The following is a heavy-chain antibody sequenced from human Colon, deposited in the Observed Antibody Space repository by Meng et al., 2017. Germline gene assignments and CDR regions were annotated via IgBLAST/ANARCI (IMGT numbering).Heavy chain of an antibody. CDR2: ISHSSTNI. CDR1: GFSFSSHA. V-gene: IGHV3-21*01. CDR3: SRGSNTWPFDN. Sequence: VELVESGGGLGKPGGSLRLSCGASGFSFSSHAMNWVRQAPGKGLEWVSSISHSSTNIYYADSVKGRFTISRDNAKNALYLQMNSLRAEDTAIYYCSRGSNTWPFDNWGQGTLVTVSS. D-gene: IGHD2-15*01. J-gene: IGHJ4*02.